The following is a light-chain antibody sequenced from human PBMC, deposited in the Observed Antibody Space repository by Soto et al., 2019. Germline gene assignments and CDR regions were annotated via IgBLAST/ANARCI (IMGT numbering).Light chain of an antibody. CDR1: SSDVGSYNR. J-gene: IGLJ1*01. V-gene: IGLV2-18*02. CDR3: SSYTSSRPPYV. Sequence: QSALTQPPSVSGSPGQSVTISCTGTSSDVGSYNRVSWYQQPPGTAPKLMIYEVSNRPSGVPDRFSGSKSGNTASLTISGLQAEDEADYYCSSYTSSRPPYVFGTGTKVTVL. CDR2: EVS.